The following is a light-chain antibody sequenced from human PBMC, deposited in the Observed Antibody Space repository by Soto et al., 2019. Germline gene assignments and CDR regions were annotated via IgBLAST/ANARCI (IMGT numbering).Light chain of an antibody. CDR3: CSYAGSYTYV. J-gene: IGLJ1*01. V-gene: IGLV2-11*01. CDR1: SSDVGGYNY. CDR2: DVS. Sequence: SVLTQPRSVSGSPGQPVTISCTGTSSDVGGYNYVSWYQQHPGKAPKLMIDDVSKRPSGVPDRFSGSKSGNTASLTISGLQAEDEADYYCCSYAGSYTYVFGTGTKVTVL.